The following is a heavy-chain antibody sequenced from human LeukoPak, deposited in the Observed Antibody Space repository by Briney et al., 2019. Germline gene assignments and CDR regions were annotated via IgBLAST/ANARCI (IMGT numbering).Heavy chain of an antibody. CDR2: INWNGGST. J-gene: IGHJ6*03. D-gene: IGHD1-14*01. CDR3: ARSGNYYYYMDV. Sequence: GGSLRLSCAASGFTFDDYGMSWVRQAPGKGLEWVSGINWNGGSTGDADSVKGRFTISRDNAKNSLYLQMNSMRAEDTALYYCARSGNYYYYMDVWGKGTTVTVSS. V-gene: IGHV3-20*04. CDR1: GFTFDDYG.